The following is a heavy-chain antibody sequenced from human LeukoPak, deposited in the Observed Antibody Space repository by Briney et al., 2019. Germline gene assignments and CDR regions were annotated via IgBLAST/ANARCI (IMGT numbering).Heavy chain of an antibody. Sequence: ASVKASCKASGYTFTSYYMHWVRQAPGQRLEWMGIINPSGGSTSYAQKFQGRVTMTRDMSTSTVYMELSSLRSEDTAVYYCARAGLSLVGYYFDYWGQGTLVTVSS. D-gene: IGHD3-16*02. CDR1: GYTFTSYY. CDR2: INPSGGST. CDR3: ARAGLSLVGYYFDY. V-gene: IGHV1-46*01. J-gene: IGHJ4*02.